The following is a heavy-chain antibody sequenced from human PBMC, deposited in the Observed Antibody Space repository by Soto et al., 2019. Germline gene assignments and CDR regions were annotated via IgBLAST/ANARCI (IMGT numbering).Heavy chain of an antibody. CDR2: ISYDGSEK. D-gene: IGHD6-19*01. J-gene: IGHJ4*02. Sequence: QVQLVESGGSVVQPGRSLRLSCAVSRFTFRTYGMHWVRQAPGKGLEWVAVISYDGSEKYYAESVKGRFTISRDYSKDTLYLQMNSLRAEDTAVYFCAKDSVRIALGGLLDHWGQGTLVTVSS. CDR1: RFTFRTYG. V-gene: IGHV3-30*18. CDR3: AKDSVRIALGGLLDH.